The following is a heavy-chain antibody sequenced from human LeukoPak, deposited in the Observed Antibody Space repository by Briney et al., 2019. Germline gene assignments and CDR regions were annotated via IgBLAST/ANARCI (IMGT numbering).Heavy chain of an antibody. CDR1: GYTFTDYY. Sequence: ASVKVSCKVSGYTFTDYYMHWVQQAPGKGLEWMGLVDPEDGETIYAEKFQGRVTITADTSTDTAYMELSSLRSEDTAVYYCATGLGYCSSTSCPDYGGQGTLVTVSS. D-gene: IGHD2-2*01. J-gene: IGHJ4*02. CDR3: ATGLGYCSSTSCPDY. V-gene: IGHV1-69-2*01. CDR2: VDPEDGET.